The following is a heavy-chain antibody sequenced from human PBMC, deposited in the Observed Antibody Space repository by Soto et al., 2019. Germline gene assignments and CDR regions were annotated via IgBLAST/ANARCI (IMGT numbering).Heavy chain of an antibody. V-gene: IGHV1-69*12. CDR1: GGTFSSYA. Sequence: QVPLVQSGAEVKKPGSSVKVSCKASGGTFSSYAISWVRQAPGQGLEWMGGIIPIFGTANYAQKFQGRVTITADESTSTAYMELSSLRSEDTAVYYCATYPTYYYDSSGYYGSYFDYWGQGTLVTVSS. D-gene: IGHD3-22*01. CDR3: ATYPTYYYDSSGYYGSYFDY. J-gene: IGHJ4*02. CDR2: IIPIFGTA.